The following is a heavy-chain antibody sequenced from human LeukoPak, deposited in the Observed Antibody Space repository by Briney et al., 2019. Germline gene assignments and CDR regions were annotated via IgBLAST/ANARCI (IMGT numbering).Heavy chain of an antibody. Sequence: GGSLRLSCAASGFTFSSYAMSWVRQAPGKGLEWVSAISGSGGSTFYADSVKGRFTISRDNSKNTLYLQMNSLRAEDTAVFYCAKPGVDTPYGDYSRFDYWGQGTLVTVSS. J-gene: IGHJ4*02. CDR1: GFTFSSYA. CDR3: AKPGVDTPYGDYSRFDY. D-gene: IGHD4-17*01. V-gene: IGHV3-23*01. CDR2: ISGSGGST.